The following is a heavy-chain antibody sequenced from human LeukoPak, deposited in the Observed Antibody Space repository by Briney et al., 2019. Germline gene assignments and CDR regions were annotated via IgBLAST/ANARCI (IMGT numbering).Heavy chain of an antibody. D-gene: IGHD3-22*01. V-gene: IGHV1-18*01. Sequence: ASEKVSCKASGYTFTSYGISWVRQAPGQGLEWMGWISAYNGNTNYAQKLQGRVTMTTDTSTSTAYMELRSLRSDDTAIYYCAREGLVRSGYLGDFQHWGQGTLVTVSS. CDR2: ISAYNGNT. CDR1: GYTFTSYG. CDR3: AREGLVRSGYLGDFQH. J-gene: IGHJ1*01.